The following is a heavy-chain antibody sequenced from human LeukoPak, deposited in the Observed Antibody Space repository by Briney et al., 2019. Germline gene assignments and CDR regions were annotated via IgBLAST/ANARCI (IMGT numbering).Heavy chain of an antibody. Sequence: GASVKVSCKASGYTFTSYGISWVRQAPGQGLEWMGWISAYNGNTNYAQKLQGRVTMTTDTSTSTAYMELRSLRSDDTAVYYCASSPTSAGYCSGGSCYYDYWGQGTLVTVSS. CDR1: GYTFTSYG. D-gene: IGHD2-15*01. CDR3: ASSPTSAGYCSGGSCYYDY. V-gene: IGHV1-18*01. J-gene: IGHJ4*02. CDR2: ISAYNGNT.